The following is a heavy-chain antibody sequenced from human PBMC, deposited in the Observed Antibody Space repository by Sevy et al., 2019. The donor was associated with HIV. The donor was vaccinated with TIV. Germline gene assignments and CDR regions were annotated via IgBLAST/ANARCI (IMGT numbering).Heavy chain of an antibody. CDR3: AREQTTVTTGYYYGMDV. CDR1: GFTVSSNY. Sequence: GGSLRLSCAASGFTVSSNYMSWVRQAPGKGLEWVSVIYSGGSTYYADSVKGRFTISRDNSKNTLYLQMNILRAEDTAVYYCAREQTTVTTGYYYGMDVWGQGTTVTVSS. CDR2: IYSGGST. V-gene: IGHV3-53*01. J-gene: IGHJ6*02. D-gene: IGHD4-17*01.